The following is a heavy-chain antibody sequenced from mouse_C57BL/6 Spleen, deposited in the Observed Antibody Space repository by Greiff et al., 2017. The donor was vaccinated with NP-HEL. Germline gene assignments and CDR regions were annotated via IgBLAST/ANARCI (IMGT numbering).Heavy chain of an antibody. CDR1: GFNFKNTY. CDR3: ARSPHYYGSSYPYFDY. V-gene: IGHV14-3*01. CDR2: IDPANGNT. D-gene: IGHD1-1*01. J-gene: IGHJ2*01. Sequence: VQLQQSVAELVRPGASVKLSCTASGFNFKNTYMHWVKQRPEQGLEWIGRIDPANGNTKYAPKFQGKATITADTSSNTAYLQLSSLTSEDTAIYYCARSPHYYGSSYPYFDYWGQGTTLTVSS.